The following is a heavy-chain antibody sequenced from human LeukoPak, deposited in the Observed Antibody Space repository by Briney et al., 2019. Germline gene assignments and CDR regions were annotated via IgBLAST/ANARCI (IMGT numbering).Heavy chain of an antibody. CDR2: INHSGST. J-gene: IGHJ3*02. CDR3: ARGRCSSTSCYARARHDAFDI. CDR1: GGSFSGYY. D-gene: IGHD2-2*01. V-gene: IGHV4-34*01. Sequence: SETLSLTCAVYGGSFSGYYWSWIRQPPGKGLEWIGEINHSGSTNYNPFLKSRVTISVDTPKNQFSLKLSSVTAADTAVYYCARGRCSSTSCYARARHDAFDIWGQGTMVTVSS.